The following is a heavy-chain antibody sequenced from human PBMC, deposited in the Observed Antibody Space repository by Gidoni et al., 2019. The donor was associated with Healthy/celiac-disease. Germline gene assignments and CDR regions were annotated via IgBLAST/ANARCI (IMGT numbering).Heavy chain of an antibody. Sequence: QVRLQESGPGLVKPSQTLSLTCTVSGGSFRSGGYYWSWIRQHPGKGLEWIGYIYYSGSTYYNPSLKSRVTISVDTSKNQFSLKLSSVTAADTAVYYCARAGSAVTHFDYWGQGTLVTVSS. J-gene: IGHJ4*02. CDR1: GGSFRSGGYY. CDR3: ARAGSAVTHFDY. CDR2: IYYSGST. V-gene: IGHV4-31*03. D-gene: IGHD4-17*01.